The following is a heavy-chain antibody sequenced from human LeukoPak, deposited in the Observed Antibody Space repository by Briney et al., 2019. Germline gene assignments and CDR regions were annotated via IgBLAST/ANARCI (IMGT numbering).Heavy chain of an antibody. V-gene: IGHV4-34*01. J-gene: IGHJ5*02. CDR3: ARGWRIQLWLKFSWFDP. Sequence: NPSETLSLTCAVYGGYFSGYYGSWIRQPPGKGLEWIGEINHSGSTNYNPSLKSRVTISVDTSKNQFSLKLSSVTAADTAVYYCARGWRIQLWLKFSWFDPWGQGTLVTVSS. CDR1: GGYFSGYY. D-gene: IGHD5-18*01. CDR2: INHSGST.